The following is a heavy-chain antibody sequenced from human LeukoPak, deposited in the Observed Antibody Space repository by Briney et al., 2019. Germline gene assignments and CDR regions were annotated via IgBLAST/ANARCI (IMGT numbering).Heavy chain of an antibody. V-gene: IGHV4-4*02. CDR2: IYHSGST. CDR1: GGSISSGNW. CDR3: ASSGITMVRGARRNPPDY. D-gene: IGHD3-10*01. Sequence: PSETLSLTCAVSGGSISSGNWWSWVRQPPGKGLEWIGEIYHSGSTNYNPSLKSRVTISVGKSKNQFSLKLSSVTAADTAVYYCASSGITMVRGARRNPPDYWGQGTLVTVSS. J-gene: IGHJ4*02.